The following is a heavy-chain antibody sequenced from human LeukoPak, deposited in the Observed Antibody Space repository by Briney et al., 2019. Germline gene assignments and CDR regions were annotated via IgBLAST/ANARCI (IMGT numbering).Heavy chain of an antibody. Sequence: GESLKISCKGSGYSFTSYWIGWVRQIPGKGLEWMGIIYPGDSDTRYSPSFQGQVTISADKSISTAYLQWSSLKASDTAMYYCARSSSSSYYYYGMDVWGQGTTVTVSS. D-gene: IGHD6-6*01. CDR1: GYSFTSYW. CDR3: ARSSSSSYYYYGMDV. CDR2: IYPGDSDT. J-gene: IGHJ6*02. V-gene: IGHV5-51*01.